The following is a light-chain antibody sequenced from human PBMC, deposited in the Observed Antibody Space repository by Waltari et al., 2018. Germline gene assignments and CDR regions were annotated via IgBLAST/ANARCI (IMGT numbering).Light chain of an antibody. Sequence: SYELTQPPSVSVSPGQTATITCPGYALPKQFAFWYQQKPGQAPVRVTYKATERPSGSTDRFSGSTSGTTVTLTISGGQAEDEADYYCQSADSTSTHVVFGGGTKLTVL. CDR3: QSADSTSTHVV. CDR1: ALPKQF. V-gene: IGLV3-25*03. CDR2: KAT. J-gene: IGLJ2*01.